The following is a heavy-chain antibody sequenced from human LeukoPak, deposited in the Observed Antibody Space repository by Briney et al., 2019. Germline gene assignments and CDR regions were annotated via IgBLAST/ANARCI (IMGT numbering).Heavy chain of an antibody. CDR2: IYYSGST. Sequence: PSQTLSLTCTVSGGSISSGGYYWSWIRQHPGKGLEWIGYIYYSGSTYYNPSLKSRVTISVDTPKNQFSLKLSSVTAADTAVYYCARDSGPGGSPDYWGQGTLVTVSS. V-gene: IGHV4-31*03. CDR1: GGSISSGGYY. CDR3: ARDSGPGGSPDY. J-gene: IGHJ4*02. D-gene: IGHD1-26*01.